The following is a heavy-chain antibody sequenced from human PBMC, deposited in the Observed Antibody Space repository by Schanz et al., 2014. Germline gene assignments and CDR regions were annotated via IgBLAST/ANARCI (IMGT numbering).Heavy chain of an antibody. CDR3: VRWGAS. CDR2: ISWNSGDI. J-gene: IGHJ5*02. Sequence: EVQLVESGGALIQPGGSLRLSCAASGFTFDDHAMHWVRQSPGKGPEWVSGISWNSGDIAYADSVKGRFTVSRDNAKNTLYLQMSRLRVEDTAVYYCVRWGASWGQGTLVTVSS. CDR1: GFTFDDHA. V-gene: IGHV3-9*01. D-gene: IGHD3-16*01.